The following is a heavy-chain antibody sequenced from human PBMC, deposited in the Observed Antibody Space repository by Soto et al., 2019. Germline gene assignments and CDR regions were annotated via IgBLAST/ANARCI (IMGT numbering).Heavy chain of an antibody. J-gene: IGHJ4*02. Sequence: QVQLVQSGAEVKKPGSSVKVSCKASGGTFSSYAISWVRQAPGQGLEWMGGSIPIFGTANYAQKFQGRVTITADESTSTAYMELSSLRSEDTAVYYCARVEGLSGSYRGGEFDYWGQGTLVTVSS. CDR3: ARVEGLSGSYRGGEFDY. V-gene: IGHV1-69*01. D-gene: IGHD1-26*01. CDR2: SIPIFGTA. CDR1: GGTFSSYA.